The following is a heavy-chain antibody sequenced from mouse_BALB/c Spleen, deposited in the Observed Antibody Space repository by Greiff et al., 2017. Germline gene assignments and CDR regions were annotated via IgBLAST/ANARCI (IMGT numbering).Heavy chain of an antibody. D-gene: IGHD2-14*01. CDR2: IWGGGST. V-gene: IGHV2-6-4*01. CDR3: ARMDYRYDGYFDV. J-gene: IGHJ1*01. CDR1: GFSLSSYS. Sequence: VHLVESGPGLVAPSQSLSITCTVSGFSLSSYSVHWVRQPPGKGLEWLGMIWGGGSTDYNSALKSRLSISKDNSKSQVFLKMNSLQTDDTAMYYCARMDYRYDGYFDVWGAGTTVTVSS.